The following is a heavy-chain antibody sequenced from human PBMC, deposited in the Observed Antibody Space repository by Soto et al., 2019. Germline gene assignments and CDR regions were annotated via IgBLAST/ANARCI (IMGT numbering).Heavy chain of an antibody. CDR1: GAPITWGDYS. CDR3: ARGRVGTAYFDY. D-gene: IGHD2-21*02. V-gene: IGHV3-48*02. J-gene: IGHJ4*02. Sequence: PSETLSLTCAISGAPITWGDYSWNWVRQAPGKGLEWISYITSSSTTIYYADSVKGRFTISRDNAKNSVYLQLNSLRDEDTALYYCARGRVGTAYFDYWGQGALVTVSS. CDR2: ITSSSTTI.